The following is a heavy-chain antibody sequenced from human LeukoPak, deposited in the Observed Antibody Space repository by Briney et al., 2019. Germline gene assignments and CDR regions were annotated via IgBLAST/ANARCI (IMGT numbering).Heavy chain of an antibody. D-gene: IGHD2-21*02. Sequence: SETLSLTCNVSGDSISSSTYYWAWIRQPPGKGLEWIGSIYYTGTTYYNPSLKSRVAISVDTSKNQFSLKLSSVTAADTAVYYCARPLYCGGDCYFERGDAFDIWGQGTMVTVSS. CDR3: ARPLYCGGDCYFERGDAFDI. V-gene: IGHV4-39*07. CDR2: IYYTGTT. CDR1: GDSISSSTYY. J-gene: IGHJ3*02.